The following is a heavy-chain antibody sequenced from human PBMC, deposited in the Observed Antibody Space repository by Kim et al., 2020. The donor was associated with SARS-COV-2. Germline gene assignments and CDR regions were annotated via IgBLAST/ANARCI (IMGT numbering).Heavy chain of an antibody. CDR3: ARPMIPFWGSYRYTLDY. CDR1: GFTFSSYA. D-gene: IGHD3-16*02. CDR2: ISYDGSNK. Sequence: GGSLRLSCAASGFTFSSYAMHWVRQAPGKGLEWVAVISYDGSNKYYADSVKGRFTISRDNSKNTLYLQMNSLRAEDTAVYYCARPMIPFWGSYRYTLDY. V-gene: IGHV3-30*04. J-gene: IGHJ4*01.